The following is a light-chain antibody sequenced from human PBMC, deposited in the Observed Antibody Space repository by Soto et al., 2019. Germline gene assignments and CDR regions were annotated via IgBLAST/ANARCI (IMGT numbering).Light chain of an antibody. CDR1: SGDIGNYDL. Sequence: QSALTQPASVSGSPGQSITISCTGSSGDIGNYDLVSWYQQIPGRAPKLMIYEVSNRPSGISNRFSGSKSGNTASLTISGLQAEDEADYYCSSYTGSLTWVFGGGTKLTVL. CDR3: SSYTGSLTWV. J-gene: IGLJ3*02. V-gene: IGLV2-14*02. CDR2: EVS.